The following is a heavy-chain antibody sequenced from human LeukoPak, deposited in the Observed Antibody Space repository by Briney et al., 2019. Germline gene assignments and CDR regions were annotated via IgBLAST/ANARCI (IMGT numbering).Heavy chain of an antibody. V-gene: IGHV3-7*01. D-gene: IGHD6-13*01. CDR3: AREISSWYRTEGRFDP. CDR2: IKQDGSEK. CDR1: GFTFSNYW. J-gene: IGHJ5*02. Sequence: GGSLRLSCAASGFTFSNYWMSWVRQAPGKGLEWVANIKQDGSEKDYVDSVNGRSTISRDNAKNSLYLQMNSLRGEDTAVYYCAREISSWYRTEGRFDPWGQGTLVTVSS.